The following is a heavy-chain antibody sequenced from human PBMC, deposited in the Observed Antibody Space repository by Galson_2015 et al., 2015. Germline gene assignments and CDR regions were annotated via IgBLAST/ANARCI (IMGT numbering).Heavy chain of an antibody. CDR3: ARARGGSGGYYDMDV. CDR2: YDGSNK. D-gene: IGHD3-16*01. V-gene: IGHV3-30*03. J-gene: IGHJ6*02. Sequence: YDGSNKYYADPVKGRFTISRDNSKNTLFLQMNSLRAEDTALYYCARARGGSGGYYDMDVWGQGTTVTVSS.